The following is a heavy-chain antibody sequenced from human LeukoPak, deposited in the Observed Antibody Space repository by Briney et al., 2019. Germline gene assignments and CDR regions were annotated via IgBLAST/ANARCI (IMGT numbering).Heavy chain of an antibody. CDR1: GGSISSGGYY. J-gene: IGHJ3*02. CDR3: ARVGRRDGYNYDVRAFDI. V-gene: IGHV4-31*03. Sequence: SETLSLTCTVSGGSISSGGYYWSWIRQHPGKGLEWIGYIYYSGSTYYNPSLKSRVTISVDTSKNQFSLKLSSVTAADTAVYYCARVGRRDGYNYDVRAFDIWGQGTMVTVSS. CDR2: IYYSGST. D-gene: IGHD5-24*01.